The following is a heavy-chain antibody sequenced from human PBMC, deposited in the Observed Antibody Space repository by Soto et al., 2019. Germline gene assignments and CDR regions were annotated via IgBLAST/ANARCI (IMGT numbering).Heavy chain of an antibody. Sequence: QVQLVQSGAEVKKPGASVKVSCKASGYTFTSYGISWVRQAPGQGLEWMGWISAYNGNTNYAQKLQGRVTMTTDTSTSTAYMELRSLRPDDTAVYYCARDRGSYHNYYYYGMDVWGQGTTVTVSS. J-gene: IGHJ6*02. CDR2: ISAYNGNT. CDR3: ARDRGSYHNYYYYGMDV. V-gene: IGHV1-18*01. CDR1: GYTFTSYG. D-gene: IGHD3-10*01.